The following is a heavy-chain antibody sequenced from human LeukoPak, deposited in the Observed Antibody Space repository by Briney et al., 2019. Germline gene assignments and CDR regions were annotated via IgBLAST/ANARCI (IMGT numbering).Heavy chain of an antibody. V-gene: IGHV1-18*01. D-gene: IGHD5-18*01. CDR3: ARGSSYGFSMGY. CDR2: ISTYNGNT. Sequence: GASVKVSCKASGYTFTSYGINWVRQAPGQGLEWMGWISTYNGNTNYAQKLQGRVAVTTDTSTTTAYMELRSLRSDDTAAYYCARGSSYGFSMGYWGQGTLVTVSS. J-gene: IGHJ4*02. CDR1: GYTFTSYG.